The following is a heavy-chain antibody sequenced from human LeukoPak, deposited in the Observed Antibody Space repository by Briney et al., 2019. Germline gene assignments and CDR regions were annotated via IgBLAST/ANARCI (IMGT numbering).Heavy chain of an antibody. CDR2: AFYTGST. CDR3: ARLVGYCRSGSCTGWFDP. V-gene: IGHV4-59*08. D-gene: IGHD2-15*01. J-gene: IGHJ5*02. CDR1: PGSIRSAY. Sequence: PSETLSLTCNVSPGSIRSAYWSWIRQPPGKGLEWIGYAFYTGSTDYNPSLQSRVSISVDTSENQFSLNLSSVTAADTAIYYCARLVGYCRSGSCTGWFDPWGQGSLVSVCS.